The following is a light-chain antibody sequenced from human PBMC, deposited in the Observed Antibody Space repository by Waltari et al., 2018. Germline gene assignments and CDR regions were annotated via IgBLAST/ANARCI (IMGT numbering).Light chain of an antibody. Sequence: QSALTQPASVSGSPGQSITISCTGTSSDVGGYNYLSWYQHQPGQAPKLIIYEVSNRPSGVSNRFSGSKSGNTASLTISGLQAEDEGDYYCTSYTSSSISHVLFGGGTKLSVL. V-gene: IGLV2-14*01. CDR3: TSYTSSSISHVL. CDR1: SSDVGGYNY. J-gene: IGLJ2*01. CDR2: EVS.